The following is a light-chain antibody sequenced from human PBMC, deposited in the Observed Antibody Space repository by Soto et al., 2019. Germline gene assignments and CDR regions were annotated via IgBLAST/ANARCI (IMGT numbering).Light chain of an antibody. CDR3: SSYAGTILV. Sequence: QSALTQPPSASGSPGQSVTISCTGTSSDVGGYKYVSWYQQHPGKAPKLMIHEVDKRPSGVPDRFSGSKSGNTASLTVSGLQAEDEADYYCSSYAGTILVFGGGTKLTVL. CDR1: SSDVGGYKY. V-gene: IGLV2-8*01. CDR2: EVD. J-gene: IGLJ2*01.